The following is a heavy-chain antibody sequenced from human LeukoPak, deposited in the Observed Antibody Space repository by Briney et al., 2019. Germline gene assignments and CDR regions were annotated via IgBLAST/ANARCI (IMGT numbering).Heavy chain of an antibody. CDR2: IYYSGST. CDR3: ASSAKPYYYYYMDV. CDR1: GGSISSYY. V-gene: IGHV4-59*01. Sequence: SETLSLTCTVSGGSISSYYWSWIRQPPGKGLEWIGYIYYSGSTNYNPSLKGRVTISVDTSKNQFSLKLSSVTAADTAVYYCASSAKPYYYYYMDVWGKGTTVTVSS. J-gene: IGHJ6*03.